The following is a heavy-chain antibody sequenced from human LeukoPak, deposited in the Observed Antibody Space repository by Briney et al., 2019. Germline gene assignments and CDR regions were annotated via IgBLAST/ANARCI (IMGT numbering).Heavy chain of an antibody. CDR2: INSGGGST. J-gene: IGHJ4*02. Sequence: PGGSLRLSCAASGFTFSIHAMNWVRQAPGKGLEWVSGINSGGGSTYYADSVKGRFTISRDNSKNTLYLQMNSLRGEDTAVYYCAKRLEVVATTIDYWGQGTLVTVSS. CDR1: GFTFSIHA. CDR3: AKRLEVVATTIDY. D-gene: IGHD5-12*01. V-gene: IGHV3-23*01.